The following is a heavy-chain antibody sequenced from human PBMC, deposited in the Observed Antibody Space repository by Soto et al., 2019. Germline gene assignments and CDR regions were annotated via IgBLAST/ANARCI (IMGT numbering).Heavy chain of an antibody. CDR2: ISAYNGNT. CDR3: ARYSSRWYEPENWFDP. J-gene: IGHJ5*02. Sequence: ASLKVSCKASGYTFTSYGISWVRQAPGQGLEWMGWISAYNGNTNYAQKLQGRVTMTTDTSTSTAYMELRSLRSDDTAVYYCARYSSRWYEPENWFDPRGQGTLVTVSS. V-gene: IGHV1-18*01. D-gene: IGHD6-13*01. CDR1: GYTFTSYG.